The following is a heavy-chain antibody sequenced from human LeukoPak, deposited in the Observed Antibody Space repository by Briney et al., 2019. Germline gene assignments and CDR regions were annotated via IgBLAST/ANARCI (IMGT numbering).Heavy chain of an antibody. V-gene: IGHV4-30-4*01. CDR1: GGSISSGDYY. D-gene: IGHD4-17*01. CDR3: ARGGLDYGDYVGWFDP. J-gene: IGHJ5*02. Sequence: PSETLSLTCTVSGGSISSGDYYWSWLRQPPGKGLEWIGYIYYSGSTYYNPSLKSRVTISVDTSKNQFSLKLSSVTAADTAVYYCARGGLDYGDYVGWFDPWGQGTLVTVSS. CDR2: IYYSGST.